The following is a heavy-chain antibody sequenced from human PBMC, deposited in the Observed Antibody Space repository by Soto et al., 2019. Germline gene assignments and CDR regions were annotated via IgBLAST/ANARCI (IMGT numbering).Heavy chain of an antibody. J-gene: IGHJ6*03. CDR3: ARVGSCSSTSCYTGANYYYYMDV. CDR2: INSDGGST. D-gene: IGHD2-2*02. Sequence: GGSLRLSCAASGFTFSSYWMHWVRQAPGKGLVWVSRINSDGGSTSYADSVKGRFTISRDNAKNTLYLQMNSLRAEDTAVYYCARVGSCSSTSCYTGANYYYYMDVWGKGTTVTVSS. CDR1: GFTFSSYW. V-gene: IGHV3-74*01.